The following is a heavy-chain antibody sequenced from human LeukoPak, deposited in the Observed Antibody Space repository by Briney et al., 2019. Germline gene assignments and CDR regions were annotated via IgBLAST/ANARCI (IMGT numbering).Heavy chain of an antibody. J-gene: IGHJ4*02. V-gene: IGHV3-30*02. CDR3: AKHYYGSGSQKYDFDN. D-gene: IGHD3-10*01. CDR2: VRNNGSDK. CDR1: GFVFGNYG. Sequence: GGSLRLSCAASGFVFGNYGMNWVRQAPGKGLEWVTLVRNNGSDKYYADSVKGRFTISRDNSKNTLYLQMNSLRAEDTAVYYCAKHYYGSGSQKYDFDNWGQGTLVTVSS.